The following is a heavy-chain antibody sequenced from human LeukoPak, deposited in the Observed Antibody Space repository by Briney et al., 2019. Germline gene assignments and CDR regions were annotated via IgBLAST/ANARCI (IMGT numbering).Heavy chain of an antibody. J-gene: IGHJ6*03. V-gene: IGHV3-48*01. CDR1: GFTFSSYS. CDR3: ARDQIVVVPAAILLYYYYYMDV. CDR2: ISSSSSTM. D-gene: IGHD2-2*01. Sequence: GGSLRLSCAASGFTFSSYSMNWVRQAPGKGLEWISYISSSSSTMYYADSVKGRFTISRDNAKNSLYLQMNSLRAEDTAVYYCARDQIVVVPAAILLYYYYYMDVWGKGTTVTVSS.